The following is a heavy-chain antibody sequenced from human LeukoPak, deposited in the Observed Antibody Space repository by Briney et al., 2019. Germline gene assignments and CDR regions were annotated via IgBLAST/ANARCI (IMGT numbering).Heavy chain of an antibody. Sequence: ASVKVSCKVSGYTLTELSMHWVRQAPGKGLEWMGGFDPEDGETIYAQKFPGRVTMTEDTSTDTAYMELSSLRSEDTAVYYCATIPPMVRGVFDYWGQGTLVTVSS. V-gene: IGHV1-24*01. CDR1: GYTLTELS. J-gene: IGHJ4*02. CDR2: FDPEDGET. CDR3: ATIPPMVRGVFDY. D-gene: IGHD3-10*01.